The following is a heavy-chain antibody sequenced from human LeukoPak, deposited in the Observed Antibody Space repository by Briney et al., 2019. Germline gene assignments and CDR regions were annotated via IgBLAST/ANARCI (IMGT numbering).Heavy chain of an antibody. CDR2: INPSGGST. D-gene: IGHD4-17*01. CDR3: AREGDGDYNWFDP. CDR1: GYTFTSYG. J-gene: IGHJ5*02. V-gene: IGHV1-46*01. Sequence: GASVKVSCKASGYTFTSYGISWVRQAPGQGLEWMGIINPSGGSTSYAQKFQGRVTMTRDTSTSTVYMELSSLRSEDTAVYYCAREGDGDYNWFDPWGQGTLVTVSS.